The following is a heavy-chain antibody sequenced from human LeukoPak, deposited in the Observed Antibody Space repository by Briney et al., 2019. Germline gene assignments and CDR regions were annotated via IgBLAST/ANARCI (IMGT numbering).Heavy chain of an antibody. CDR1: GFTFSSYS. V-gene: IGHV3-21*01. D-gene: IGHD4-17*01. Sequence: PGGSLRLSCAASGFTFSSYSMNWVRQAPGKGLEWVSSISSSSSYIYYVDSVKGRFTISRDNAKNSLYLQMNSLRAEDTAVYYCARGRYGDYYFDYWGQGTLVTVSS. CDR2: ISSSSSYI. CDR3: ARGRYGDYYFDY. J-gene: IGHJ4*02.